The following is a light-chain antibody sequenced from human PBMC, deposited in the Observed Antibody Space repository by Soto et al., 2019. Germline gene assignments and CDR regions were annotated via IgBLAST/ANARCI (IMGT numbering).Light chain of an antibody. Sequence: QSVLTQPASVSGSPGQSITISCTRTSSDVGGYNYVSWYQQHPDKAPKLMIYEVSNRPSGVSNRFSGSKSGNTASLTISGLQAEDEADYYCSSYTSSSTPYVFGTGTKLTV. V-gene: IGLV2-14*01. CDR3: SSYTSSSTPYV. CDR2: EVS. J-gene: IGLJ1*01. CDR1: SSDVGGYNY.